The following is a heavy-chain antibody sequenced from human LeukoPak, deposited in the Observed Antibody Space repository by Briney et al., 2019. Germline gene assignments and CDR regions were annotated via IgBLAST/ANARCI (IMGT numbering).Heavy chain of an antibody. Sequence: ASVKVSCKVSGYTLTELSMHWVRQAPGKGLEWMGGFDPEDGETIYAQKFQGRATMTEDTSTDTAYMELSSLRSEDTAVYYCATALPRVGATFDYWGQGTLVTVSS. CDR1: GYTLTELS. D-gene: IGHD1-26*01. V-gene: IGHV1-24*01. J-gene: IGHJ4*02. CDR2: FDPEDGET. CDR3: ATALPRVGATFDY.